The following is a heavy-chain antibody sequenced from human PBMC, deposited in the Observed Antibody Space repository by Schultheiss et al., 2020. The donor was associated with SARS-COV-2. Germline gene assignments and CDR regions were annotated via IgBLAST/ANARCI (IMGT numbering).Heavy chain of an antibody. D-gene: IGHD6-13*01. V-gene: IGHV4-39*07. CDR1: GGSISSSSYY. J-gene: IGHJ1*01. CDR2: IYYSGST. Sequence: SETLSLTCTVSGGSISSSSYYWGWIRQPPGKGLEWIGSIYYSGSTNYNPSLKSRVTISVDTSKNQFSLKLSSVTAADTAVYYCARNEVAAAPAGYFQHWGQGTLVTVSS. CDR3: ARNEVAAAPAGYFQH.